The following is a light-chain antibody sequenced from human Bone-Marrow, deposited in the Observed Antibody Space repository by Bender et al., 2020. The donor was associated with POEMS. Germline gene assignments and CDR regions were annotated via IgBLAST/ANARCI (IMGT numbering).Light chain of an antibody. CDR1: ALPNQY. CDR2: KDS. J-gene: IGLJ1*01. CDR3: QSADSTGIYV. V-gene: IGLV3-25*02. Sequence: SYELTQPPSVSVSPGQAARITCSGDALPNQYAYWYQQKPGQAPVLVIYKDSERPSGIPERFSGSSSGTTVTLTISGVQAEDEADYYCQSADSTGIYVFAGGTRVTVL.